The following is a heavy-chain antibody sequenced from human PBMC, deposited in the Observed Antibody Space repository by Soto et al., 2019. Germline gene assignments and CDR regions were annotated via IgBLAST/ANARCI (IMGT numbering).Heavy chain of an antibody. Sequence: QVQLQESGPGLVKPSETLSLTCTVSGGSISSYYWSWIRQPPGKGVEWIGYIYYSGSTNYNPSLKSRVTISVDTSKNQFSLKMSSVTAADTAVYYCARLRAVAGTWWFDPWGQGTLVTVSS. CDR2: IYYSGST. CDR3: ARLRAVAGTWWFDP. D-gene: IGHD6-19*01. V-gene: IGHV4-59*08. CDR1: GGSISSYY. J-gene: IGHJ5*02.